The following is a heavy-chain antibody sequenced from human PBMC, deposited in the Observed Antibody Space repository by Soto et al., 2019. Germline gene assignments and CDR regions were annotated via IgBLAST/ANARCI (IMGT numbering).Heavy chain of an antibody. CDR3: ARGFPTGGYHNGNWFDP. CDR1: GGSCSGYY. J-gene: IGHJ5*02. D-gene: IGHD1-26*01. Sequence: TSETLSLTCAVYGGSCSGYYWTWIRQPPGTGLEWIGEINHSGSTNYNPSLKSRVTISVDTSKNQFSLRLSSVTAADTAVFYCARGFPTGGYHNGNWFDPWGQGTLVTVSS. V-gene: IGHV4-34*01. CDR2: INHSGST.